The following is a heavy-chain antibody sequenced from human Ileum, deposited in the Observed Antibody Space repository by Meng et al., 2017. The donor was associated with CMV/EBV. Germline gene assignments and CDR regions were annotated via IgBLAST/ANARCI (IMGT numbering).Heavy chain of an antibody. Sequence: QVQLQQWGAGLLKPSETLSLICAVYGRSFSSYHWTWIRQPPGKGLEWIGEVTRSGSTNYNPSLKSRLIISLDTSTNQFSLKLNSVTAADTAIYYCARGSSQVWELLHYWGQGTLVTVSS. CDR1: GRSFSSYH. V-gene: IGHV4-34*01. CDR2: VTRSGST. J-gene: IGHJ4*02. CDR3: ARGSSQVWELLHY. D-gene: IGHD1-26*01.